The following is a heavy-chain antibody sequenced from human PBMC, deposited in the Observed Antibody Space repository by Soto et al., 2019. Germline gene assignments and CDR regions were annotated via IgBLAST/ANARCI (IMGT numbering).Heavy chain of an antibody. D-gene: IGHD3-22*01. V-gene: IGHV3-9*01. CDR1: GFTFDDYA. J-gene: IGHJ1*01. CDR2: ISWNSGTK. Sequence: EVQLVESGGGLVQPGRSLRLSCTASGFTFDDYAMHWVRQAPGKGLEWVAGISWNSGTKDYADSVKGRFTISRDNAKSSLYLQMNSLRAEDTALYYCAKGSSNYYDGPGHWGQGARVTVSS. CDR3: AKGSSNYYDGPGH.